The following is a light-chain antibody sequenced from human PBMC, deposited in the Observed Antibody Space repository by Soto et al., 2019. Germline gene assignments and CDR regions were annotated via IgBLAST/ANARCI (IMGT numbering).Light chain of an antibody. CDR2: GAS. J-gene: IGKJ4*01. CDR1: QIVSIH. Sequence: IVLTQSPATLSVSPGERVTLSCRASQIVSIHLAWYQQKPGQPPRLLIYGASTRATGIPARFSGSGSGTEFTLTISSLQPEDFAVYYCQHYNDWPLTFGGGTKVEIK. V-gene: IGKV3-15*01. CDR3: QHYNDWPLT.